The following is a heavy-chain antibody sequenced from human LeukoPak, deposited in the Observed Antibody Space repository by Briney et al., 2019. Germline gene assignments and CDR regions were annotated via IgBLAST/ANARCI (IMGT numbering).Heavy chain of an antibody. D-gene: IGHD3-9*01. Sequence: GASLRLSCAASGFIFSNYAMSWVRQAPGKGLEWVSAIGGRDSGTYYADSVRGRFTVSRDDPKNTLYLQMNTLRAEDTAVYYCARWGDYDILTGYYDSDYWGQGTLVTVSS. J-gene: IGHJ4*02. V-gene: IGHV3-23*01. CDR2: IGGRDSGT. CDR1: GFIFSNYA. CDR3: ARWGDYDILTGYYDSDY.